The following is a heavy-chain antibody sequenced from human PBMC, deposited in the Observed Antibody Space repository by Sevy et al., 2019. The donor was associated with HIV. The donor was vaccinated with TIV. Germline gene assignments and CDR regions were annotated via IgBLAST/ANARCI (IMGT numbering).Heavy chain of an antibody. CDR1: GYTFTNYD. Sequence: ASVKVSCKASGYTFTNYDITWVRQAPGQGLGWMGRISVYNANTNYAQKSLGRITMTTGTSTSTAYMELRSLRSDDTAVYYCARNYNWNNLDYWGQGTLVTVSS. J-gene: IGHJ4*02. CDR2: ISVYNANT. V-gene: IGHV1-18*01. D-gene: IGHD1-20*01. CDR3: ARNYNWNNLDY.